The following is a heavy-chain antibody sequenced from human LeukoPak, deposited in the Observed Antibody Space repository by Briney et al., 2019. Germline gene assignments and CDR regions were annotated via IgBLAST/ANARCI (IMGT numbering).Heavy chain of an antibody. Sequence: SETLSLTYTVSGGSISRYYWTWIRQPPGKGLEWIGYVYHSGSTKYSTSLRSRVTISVDTSKNQFSLNLRSVTAADTAVYYCARDGDYEVAMDVWGQGTTVIVSS. CDR3: ARDGDYEVAMDV. D-gene: IGHD4-17*01. CDR2: VYHSGST. CDR1: GGSISRYY. V-gene: IGHV4-59*12. J-gene: IGHJ6*02.